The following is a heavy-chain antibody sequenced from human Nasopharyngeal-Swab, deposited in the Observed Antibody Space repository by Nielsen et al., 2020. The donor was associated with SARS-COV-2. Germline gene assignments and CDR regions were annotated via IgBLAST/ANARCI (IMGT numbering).Heavy chain of an antibody. V-gene: IGHV3-73*01. D-gene: IGHD5-18*01. J-gene: IGHJ4*02. CDR1: GFTFSGSA. CDR2: IKSKANSYAT. Sequence: GESLKISCAASGFTFSGSAMHWVRQASGKGLEWVGRIKSKANSYATAYAASVKGRFTISRDDSKNTAYLQMNSLKTEDTAVYYCTSRYSYGLWGQGTLVTVSS. CDR3: TSRYSYGL.